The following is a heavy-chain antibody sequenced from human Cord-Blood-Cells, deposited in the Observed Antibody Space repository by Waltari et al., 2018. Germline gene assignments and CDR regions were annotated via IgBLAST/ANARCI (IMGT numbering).Heavy chain of an antibody. CDR3: AREDSSSWYWFDP. J-gene: IGHJ5*02. CDR1: VSTFSSNA. D-gene: IGHD6-13*01. Sequence: QVQLVQSGAEVKKPGSSVKVSCKASVSTFSSNATSWVRPAPGQGLEWMEGIIPIFGTANYAQKFQGRVTITADKSTSTAYMELSSLRSEDTAVYYCAREDSSSWYWFDPWGQGTLVTVSS. V-gene: IGHV1-69*06. CDR2: IIPIFGTA.